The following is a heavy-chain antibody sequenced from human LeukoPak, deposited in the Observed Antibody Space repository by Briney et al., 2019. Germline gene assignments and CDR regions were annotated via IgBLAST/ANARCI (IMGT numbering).Heavy chain of an antibody. CDR2: IKQDGSEK. V-gene: IGHV3-7*01. J-gene: IGHJ4*02. CDR3: ARDLCCSSTSPSDY. Sequence: QPGGSLRLSCAASGFTFSSYWMSWVRQAPGKGLEWVANIKQDGSEKYYVDSVKGRFTISRDNAKNSLYLQMNSLRAEDTAVYYCARDLCCSSTSPSDYWGQGTLVTVSS. CDR1: GFTFSSYW. D-gene: IGHD2-2*01.